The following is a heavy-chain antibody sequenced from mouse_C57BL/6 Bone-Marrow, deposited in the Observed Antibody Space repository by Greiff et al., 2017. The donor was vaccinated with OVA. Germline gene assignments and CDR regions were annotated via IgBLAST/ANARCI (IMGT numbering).Heavy chain of an antibody. CDR1: GFTFSDYY. CDR2: INYDGSST. Sequence: EVQVVESEGGLVQPGSSMKLSCTASGFTFSDYYMAWVRQVPEKGLEWVANINYDGSSTYYLDSLKSRFIISRDNAKNILYLQMSSLKSEDTATYYCAREDYDYPYYFDYWGQGTTLTVSS. D-gene: IGHD2-4*01. V-gene: IGHV5-16*01. J-gene: IGHJ2*01. CDR3: AREDYDYPYYFDY.